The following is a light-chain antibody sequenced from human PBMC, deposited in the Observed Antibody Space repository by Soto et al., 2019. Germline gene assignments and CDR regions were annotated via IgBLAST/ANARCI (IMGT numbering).Light chain of an antibody. Sequence: NFMLTQPHCVSESPGKTVTISCTRSGGSIASGYVQWYQQRPGSAPTTVIYEDNQRPSGVPDRFSGSIDSSSNSASLTISGLKSEDEADYYCQSYHSSYPYVFGTGTKLTVL. CDR2: EDN. CDR3: QSYHSSYPYV. CDR1: GGSIASGY. V-gene: IGLV6-57*03. J-gene: IGLJ1*01.